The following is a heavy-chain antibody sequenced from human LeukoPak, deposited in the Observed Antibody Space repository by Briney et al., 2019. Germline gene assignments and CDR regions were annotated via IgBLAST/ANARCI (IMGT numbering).Heavy chain of an antibody. D-gene: IGHD3-9*01. V-gene: IGHV4-34*01. J-gene: IGHJ5*02. CDR1: GGSFSGYY. CDR2: INHSGGT. Sequence: PSETLSLTCAVYGGSFSGYYWSWIRQPPGKGLEWIGEINHSGGTNYNPSLKSRVTISVDTSKNQFSLKLSSVTAADTAVYYCARGVVLRYFDWLKRSNWFDPWGQGTLVTVSS. CDR3: ARGVVLRYFDWLKRSNWFDP.